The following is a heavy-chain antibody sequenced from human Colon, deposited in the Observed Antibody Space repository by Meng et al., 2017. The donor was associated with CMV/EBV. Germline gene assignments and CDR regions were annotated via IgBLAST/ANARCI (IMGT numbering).Heavy chain of an antibody. D-gene: IGHD3-10*01. CDR2: VYISGNT. CDR1: GASITSYY. Sequence: QVQLRESGPGLVKPPETRSLTCTVSGASITSYYWSWIRQPAGKGLEWIGRVYISGNTNYNPSLKSRVTMSIDTSKNQLSLNIRSVTAADTAVYYCARDSNLSGLAYWGQGTLVTVSS. V-gene: IGHV4-4*07. CDR3: ARDSNLSGLAY. J-gene: IGHJ4*02.